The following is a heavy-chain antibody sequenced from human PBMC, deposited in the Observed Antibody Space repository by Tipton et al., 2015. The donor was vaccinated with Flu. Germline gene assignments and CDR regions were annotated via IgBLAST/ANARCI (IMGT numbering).Heavy chain of an antibody. CDR2: IYYSGST. Sequence: TLSLTCTVSGGSISGYYWTWIRQPPGKGLEWIGYIYYSGSTHYNPSLESRVTMSVDSSKNQFSLKLSSVTAADTAVYYCAREVVGLYNDDDDGGYLPYYFGPLGQGMLVTVSS. CDR3: AREVVGLYNDDDDGGYLPYYFGP. V-gene: IGHV4-59*12. J-gene: IGHJ5*02. D-gene: IGHD4/OR15-4a*01. CDR1: GGSISGYY.